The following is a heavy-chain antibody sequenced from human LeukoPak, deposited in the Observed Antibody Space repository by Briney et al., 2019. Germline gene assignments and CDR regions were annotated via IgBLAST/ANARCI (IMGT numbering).Heavy chain of an antibody. J-gene: IGHJ5*02. V-gene: IGHV3-11*01. CDR3: ARASSPWFRVERAFDP. CDR2: ISGSSTTI. D-gene: IGHD3-10*01. CDR1: GFTFSDYY. Sequence: GSLRLSCAASGFTFSDYYMSWIRQAAGKGLEWLAYISGSSTTIYYADSVKGRFTISRDNANNSLYPQMNSLTAEDTAAYYCARASSPWFRVERAFDPWGQGTLVTVSS.